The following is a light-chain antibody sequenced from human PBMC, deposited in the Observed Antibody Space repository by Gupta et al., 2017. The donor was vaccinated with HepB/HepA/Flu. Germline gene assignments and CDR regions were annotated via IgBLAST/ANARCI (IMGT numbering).Light chain of an antibody. CDR1: SSDVGGYNY. CDR3: SSYTISSTLVV. V-gene: IGLV2-14*01. CDR2: DVS. Sequence: QSALTQPASVSGSPGQSITISCTGTSSDVGGYNYVSWYQQHPGKAPKLMIYDVSNRPSGVSNRFSGSKSGNTASLTISGLHAEDESYYYCSSYTISSTLVVFGRGTKLTVL. J-gene: IGLJ2*01.